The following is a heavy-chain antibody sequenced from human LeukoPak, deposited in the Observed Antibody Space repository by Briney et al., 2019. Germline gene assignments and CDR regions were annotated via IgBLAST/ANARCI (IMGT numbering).Heavy chain of an antibody. CDR2: IYYSGST. V-gene: IGHV4-59*08. CDR1: GGSISSYY. CDR3: ARQYSYGFRLYWYFDL. Sequence: SETLSLTCTVSGGSISSYYWSWIRQPPGKGLEWIGYIYYSGSTNYNPSLKSRVTISVDTSKNQFSLKLSSVTAADTAVYYCARQYSYGFRLYWYFDLWGRGTLVTVSS. J-gene: IGHJ2*01. D-gene: IGHD6-19*01.